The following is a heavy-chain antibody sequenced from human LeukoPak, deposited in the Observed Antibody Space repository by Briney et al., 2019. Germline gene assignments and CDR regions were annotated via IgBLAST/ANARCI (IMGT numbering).Heavy chain of an antibody. J-gene: IGHJ4*02. CDR3: ARHPREQRYSSWDPGSPY. CDR1: GFTFSSYS. Sequence: PGGSLRLSCAASGFTFSSYSMNWVRQAPGKGLEWVSSISSSSSYIYYADSVKGRFTISRDNAKNSLYLQMNSLRAEDTAVYYCARHPREQRYSSWDPGSPYWGQGTLVTVSS. D-gene: IGHD6-6*01. CDR2: ISSSSSYI. V-gene: IGHV3-21*01.